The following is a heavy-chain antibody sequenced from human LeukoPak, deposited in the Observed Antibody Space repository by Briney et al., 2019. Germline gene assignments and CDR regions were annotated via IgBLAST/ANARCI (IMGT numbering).Heavy chain of an antibody. Sequence: PGGSLRLSCAASGFTFSSYSMNWVRQAPGKGPEWVSYFNNVDKIIQYADSVKGRFTISSDNAKNSLYLQMNSLRAEDTAVYFCARGGGLDVWGQGATVTVSS. V-gene: IGHV3-48*01. D-gene: IGHD3-16*01. J-gene: IGHJ6*02. CDR2: FNNVDKII. CDR1: GFTFSSYS. CDR3: ARGGGLDV.